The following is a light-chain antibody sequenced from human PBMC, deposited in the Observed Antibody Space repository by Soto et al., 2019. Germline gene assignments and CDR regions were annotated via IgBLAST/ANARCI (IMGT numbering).Light chain of an antibody. CDR3: QQYGSSPPRT. V-gene: IGKV3-20*01. Sequence: EIVLTQSPGILSLSPGERATLSCRASQSVSNDFLAWYQQKPGQAPRLLIYGASTRATDVPDRFSGSGSGADFTLSISRLEPEVFAVYYCQQYGSSPPRTFGQGTKVDIK. CDR1: QSVSNDF. CDR2: GAS. J-gene: IGKJ1*01.